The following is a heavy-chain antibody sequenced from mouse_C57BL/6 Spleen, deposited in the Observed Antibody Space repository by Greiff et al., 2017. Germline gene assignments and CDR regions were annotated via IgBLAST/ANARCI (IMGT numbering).Heavy chain of an antibody. D-gene: IGHD1-1*01. CDR3: AREGITTVVPYAMDY. CDR2: IDPSDSET. CDR1: GYTFTSYW. V-gene: IGHV1-52*01. J-gene: IGHJ4*01. Sequence: QVQLQQPGAELVRPGSSVKLSCKASGYTFTSYWMHWVKQRPIQGLEWIGNIDPSDSETHYNQKFKDKATLTVDKSSSTAYMQLSSLTSEDSAVYYCAREGITTVVPYAMDYWGQGTPVTVSS.